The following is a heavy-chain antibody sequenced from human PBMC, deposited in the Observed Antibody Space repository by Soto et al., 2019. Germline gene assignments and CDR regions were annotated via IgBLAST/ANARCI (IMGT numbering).Heavy chain of an antibody. CDR3: TRASGIMTTVTTSYYYYGMDA. V-gene: IGHV3-49*03. Sequence: GGSLRLSCTASGFTFGDYAMSWFRQAPGKGLEWVGFIRSKAYGGTTEYAASVKGRFTISRDDSKSIAYLQMNSLKTEDTAVYYCTRASGIMTTVTTSYYYYGMDAWGQGTTVTVSS. D-gene: IGHD4-17*01. CDR2: IRSKAYGGTT. CDR1: GFTFGDYA. J-gene: IGHJ6*02.